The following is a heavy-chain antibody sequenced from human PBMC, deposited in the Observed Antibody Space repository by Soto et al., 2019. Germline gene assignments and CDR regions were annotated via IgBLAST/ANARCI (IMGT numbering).Heavy chain of an antibody. Sequence: SETLSLTCTVSGGSISSYYWSWIRQPPGKGLEWIGYIYYSGSTNYNPSLKSRVTISVDTSKNQFSLKLSSVTAADTAVYYCARHGGSSSWYDYWGQGTLVTVSS. CDR1: GGSISSYY. CDR3: ARHGGSSSWYDY. D-gene: IGHD6-13*01. V-gene: IGHV4-59*08. CDR2: IYYSGST. J-gene: IGHJ4*02.